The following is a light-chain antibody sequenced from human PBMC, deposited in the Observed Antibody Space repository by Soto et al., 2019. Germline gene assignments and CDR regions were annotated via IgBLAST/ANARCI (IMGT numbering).Light chain of an antibody. J-gene: IGKJ1*01. CDR1: QSISSW. CDR2: DAP. CDR3: QQYYSYPWT. Sequence: TQSASVGDIGTITCRASQSISSWLAWYQQKPGKAPKLLIYDAPSLEGGVPSRFSGSGSGTEFTLTSSSMQSDDFVAFYCQQYYSYPWTFGQGTKVDIK. V-gene: IGKV1-5*01.